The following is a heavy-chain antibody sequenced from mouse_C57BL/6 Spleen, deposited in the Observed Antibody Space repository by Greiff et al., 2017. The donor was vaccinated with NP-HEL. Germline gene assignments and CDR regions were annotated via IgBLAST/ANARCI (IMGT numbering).Heavy chain of an antibody. CDR3: ARTIYYDYDGWYFDV. CDR2: ISYDGSN. Sequence: EVKLMESGPGLVKPSQSLSLTCSVTGYSITSGYYWNWIRQFPGNKLEWMGYISYDGSNNYNPSLKNRIPITRDTSKNQFFLKLNSVTTEDTATYYCARTIYYDYDGWYFDVWGTGTTVTVSS. J-gene: IGHJ1*03. CDR1: GYSITSGYY. D-gene: IGHD2-4*01. V-gene: IGHV3-6*01.